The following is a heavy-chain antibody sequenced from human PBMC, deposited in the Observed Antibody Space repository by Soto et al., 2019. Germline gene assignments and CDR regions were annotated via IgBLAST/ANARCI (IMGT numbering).Heavy chain of an antibody. D-gene: IGHD3-3*01. CDR2: INPNSGGT. CDR3: ARNQVRSAIGSFDY. Sequence: ASVKVSCKASGYTFTGYYMHWVRQAPGQGLEWMGWINPNSGGTNYAQKFQGWVTMTRDTSISTAYMELSRLRPDDTAVYYCARNQVRSAIGSFDYWGQGTLVTVSS. V-gene: IGHV1-2*04. CDR1: GYTFTGYY. J-gene: IGHJ4*02.